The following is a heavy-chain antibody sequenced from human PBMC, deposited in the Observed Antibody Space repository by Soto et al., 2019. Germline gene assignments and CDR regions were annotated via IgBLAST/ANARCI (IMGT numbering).Heavy chain of an antibody. CDR2: IYYGGST. CDR3: ARAPEGLWSDY. J-gene: IGHJ4*02. CDR1: GGSISSGDYY. D-gene: IGHD5-18*01. V-gene: IGHV4-30-4*01. Sequence: SETLSLTCTVSGGSISSGDYYWSWIRQPPGKGLEWIGYIYYGGSTYYNPSLKSRVTISVDTSKNQFSLKLSSVTAADTAVYYCARAPEGLWSDYWGQGTLVTVSS.